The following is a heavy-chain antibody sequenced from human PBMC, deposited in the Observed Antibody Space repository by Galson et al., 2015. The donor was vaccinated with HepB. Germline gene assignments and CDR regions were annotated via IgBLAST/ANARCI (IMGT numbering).Heavy chain of an antibody. D-gene: IGHD1-14*01. CDR3: ARNPPKTRGRFDP. CDR2: IIPIFGTA. V-gene: IGHV1-69*06. Sequence: SVKVSCKASGGTFSSYAISWVRQAPGQGLEWMGGIIPIFGTANYAQKFQGRVTITADKSTSTAYMELSSLRSEDTAVYYCARNPPKTRGRFDPWGQGTLVTVSS. J-gene: IGHJ5*02. CDR1: GGTFSSYA.